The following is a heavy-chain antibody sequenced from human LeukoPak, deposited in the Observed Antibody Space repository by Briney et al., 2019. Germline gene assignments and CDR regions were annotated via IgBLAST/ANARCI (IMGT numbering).Heavy chain of an antibody. J-gene: IGHJ4*02. V-gene: IGHV4-34*01. CDR3: ARNSFSYGFDY. D-gene: IGHD3-10*01. Sequence: SETLSLTCAVYGGSFSGYYWSWIRQPPGKGLEWIGEINHSGSTNYNPSLKSRVTISVDTSKHQFSLKLSSVTAADTAVYYCARNSFSYGFDYWGQGTLVTVSS. CDR1: GGSFSGYY. CDR2: INHSGST.